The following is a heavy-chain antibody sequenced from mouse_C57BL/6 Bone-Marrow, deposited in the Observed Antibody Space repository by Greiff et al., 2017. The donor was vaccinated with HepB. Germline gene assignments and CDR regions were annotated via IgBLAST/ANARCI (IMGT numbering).Heavy chain of an antibody. CDR1: GYTFTSYW. Sequence: QVHVKQPGAELVKPGASVKLSCKASGYTFTSYWMQWVKQRPGQGLEWIGEIDPSDSYTNYNQKFKGKATLTVDTSSSTAYMQLSSLTSEDSAVYYCASTPPYGSSDYWGQGTTLTVSS. D-gene: IGHD1-1*01. V-gene: IGHV1-50*01. CDR3: ASTPPYGSSDY. J-gene: IGHJ2*01. CDR2: IDPSDSYT.